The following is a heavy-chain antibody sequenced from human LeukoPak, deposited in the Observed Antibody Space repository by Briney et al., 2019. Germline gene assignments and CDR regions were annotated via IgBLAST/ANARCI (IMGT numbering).Heavy chain of an antibody. D-gene: IGHD3-22*01. V-gene: IGHV4-4*07. CDR2: IYTSGST. Sequence: SETLSLTCTVSGGSISSYYWSSIRQPTGKGLEWIGRIYTSGSTNYNPSLNRQVTMSVDTSKHQFSLKLSTVTAGDTGVYFCARGGPGSSGYFVYWGEGTLVTVSS. CDR1: GGSISSYY. CDR3: ARGGPGSSGYFVY. J-gene: IGHJ4*02.